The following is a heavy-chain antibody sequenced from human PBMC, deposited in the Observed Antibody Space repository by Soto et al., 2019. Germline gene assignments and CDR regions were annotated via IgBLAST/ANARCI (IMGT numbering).Heavy chain of an antibody. D-gene: IGHD3-22*01. Sequence: ETLSLTCAGCGGYFSGYYWSWIRQPPGKGLEWIGEINHSGSTNYNPSLKSRFTISRDNSKNTLYLQMNSLRAEDTAVYYCAREGASYYYDSSGYPDYWGQGTLVTVSS. J-gene: IGHJ4*02. CDR1: GGYFSGYY. V-gene: IGHV4-34*01. CDR3: AREGASYYYDSSGYPDY. CDR2: INHSGST.